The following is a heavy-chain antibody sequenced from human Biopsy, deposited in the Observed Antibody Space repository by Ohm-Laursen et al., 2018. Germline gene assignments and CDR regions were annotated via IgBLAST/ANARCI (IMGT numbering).Heavy chain of an antibody. V-gene: IGHV4-59*01. J-gene: IGHJ4*02. CDR3: TRAGGGKIYGL. CDR2: IYYSGST. CDR1: GGSISSDY. Sequence: SQTLSLTCAVSGGSISSDYWSWIRQPQGKGLEWIGYIYYSGSTNYNPSLKSRVTISVDTSKNQFSLRLNSVTAADTALYYCTRAGGGKIYGLWGQGTLVTVSS. D-gene: IGHD3-16*01.